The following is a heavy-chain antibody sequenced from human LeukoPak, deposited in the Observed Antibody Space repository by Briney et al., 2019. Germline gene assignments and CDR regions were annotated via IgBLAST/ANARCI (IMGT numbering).Heavy chain of an antibody. V-gene: IGHV3-30*18. CDR1: GFTFSSYG. D-gene: IGHD4-17*01. CDR3: AKDWRTTVTTAYYFDY. J-gene: IGHJ4*02. Sequence: PGRSLRLSCAASGFTFSSYGMRWVRQAPGKGLEWVAVISYDGSNKYYADSVKGRFTISSDNSKTTLYLQMNSLRAEDTAVYYCAKDWRTTVTTAYYFDYWGQGTLVTVSS. CDR2: ISYDGSNK.